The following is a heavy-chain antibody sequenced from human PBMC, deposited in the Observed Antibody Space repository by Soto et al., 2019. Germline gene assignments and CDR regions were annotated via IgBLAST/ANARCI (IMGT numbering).Heavy chain of an antibody. J-gene: IGHJ3*02. CDR1: GFTVSSNY. Sequence: EVQLVESGGGLVQPGGSLRLSCAASGFTVSSNYMSWVRQAPGKGLEWVSVIYSDGSTYYADSVKGRFTISRDNSKNTMYLQMNSLRAEDTAVYYCARDRYGAFDIWGQGTMVTVSS. CDR2: IYSDGST. V-gene: IGHV3-66*01. D-gene: IGHD3-9*01. CDR3: ARDRYGAFDI.